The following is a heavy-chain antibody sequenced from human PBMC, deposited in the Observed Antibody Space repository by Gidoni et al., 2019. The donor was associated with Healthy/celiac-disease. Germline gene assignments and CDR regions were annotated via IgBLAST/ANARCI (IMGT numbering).Heavy chain of an antibody. Sequence: QVQLVESGGGVVQPGRSLRLSCAASGFTFSSYGMHWVRQAPGKGLEWVAVIWYDGSNKYYADSVKGRFTISRDNSKNTLYLQMNSLRAEDTAVYYCARDPDYDSSGYPLYYFDYWGQGTLVTVSS. V-gene: IGHV3-33*01. D-gene: IGHD3-22*01. CDR2: IWYDGSNK. CDR1: GFTFSSYG. CDR3: ARDPDYDSSGYPLYYFDY. J-gene: IGHJ4*01.